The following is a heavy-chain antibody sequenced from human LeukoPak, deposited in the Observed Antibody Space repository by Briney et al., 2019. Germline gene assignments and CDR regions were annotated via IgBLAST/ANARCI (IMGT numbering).Heavy chain of an antibody. CDR2: ISRSNSTI. V-gene: IGHV3-48*02. D-gene: IGHD4-4*01. CDR3: ARDLVQYALVPVYFYDMDV. CDR1: GFTFSSYS. Sequence: GGSLRLSCAASGFTFSSYSVIWVRHSRGEGLEWVSYISRSNSTILYAHCVEGRFPIHRENAKHSLYLQMNSLRDEDTPVYYCARDLVQYALVPVYFYDMDVCGQGTTGTVSS. J-gene: IGHJ6*02.